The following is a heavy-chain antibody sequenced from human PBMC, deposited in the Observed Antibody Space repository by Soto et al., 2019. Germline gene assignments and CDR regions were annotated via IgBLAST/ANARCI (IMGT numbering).Heavy chain of an antibody. CDR1: GGSISIITYY. Sequence: SETLSLTCSVSGGSISIITYYWGWIRQPPGKGLEWIGSIHYSGSTYYNPSLKSRVTISVDTSKNQFSLRLSSVTAADTALYYCARLSPGPYYWGQGTLVTVSS. J-gene: IGHJ4*02. CDR3: ARLSPGPYY. CDR2: IHYSGST. V-gene: IGHV4-39*01.